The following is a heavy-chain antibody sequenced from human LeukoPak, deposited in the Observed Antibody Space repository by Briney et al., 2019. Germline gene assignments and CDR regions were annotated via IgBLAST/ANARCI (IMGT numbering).Heavy chain of an antibody. CDR3: ARESAKRYMDV. J-gene: IGHJ6*03. V-gene: IGHV1-8*01. CDR2: MNPNSGNT. CDR1: GYTCTSYD. Sequence: GASVKVSCKAPGYTCTSYDINWERQATGQGLEWMGWMNPNSGNTGYAQKFQGRVTMTRNTSISTAYMELSSLRSEDTAVYYCARESAKRYMDVWGKGTTVTVSS.